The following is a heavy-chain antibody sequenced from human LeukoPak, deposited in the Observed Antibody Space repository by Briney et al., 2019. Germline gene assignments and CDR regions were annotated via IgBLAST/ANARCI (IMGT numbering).Heavy chain of an antibody. D-gene: IGHD3-10*01. V-gene: IGHV3-30*02. CDR1: GFTFSSYG. CDR2: IRYDGSNK. Sequence: GGSLRLSCAASGFTFSSYGMHWVRQAPGKGLEWVAFIRYDGSNKYYAGSVKGRFTISRDNSKNTLYLQMNSLRAEDTAVYYCAKDWARGARIRYYFDYWGQGTLVTVSS. J-gene: IGHJ4*02. CDR3: AKDWARGARIRYYFDY.